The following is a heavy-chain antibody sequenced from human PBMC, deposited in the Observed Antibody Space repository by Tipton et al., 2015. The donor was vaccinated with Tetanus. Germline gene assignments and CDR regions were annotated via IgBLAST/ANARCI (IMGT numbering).Heavy chain of an antibody. D-gene: IGHD5-12*01. CDR2: ISGSSGDI. CDR3: AVALPGASPPY. Sequence: SLRLSCAASGFILRDYYMSWIRQAPGKGLEWVSYISGSSGDIYHAGSVKGRFNTSRDNAKWSLYLQLDSPRAEDTAVYYCAVALPGASPPYWGQGKLVAFSS. CDR1: GFILRDYY. V-gene: IGHV3-11*01. J-gene: IGHJ4*02.